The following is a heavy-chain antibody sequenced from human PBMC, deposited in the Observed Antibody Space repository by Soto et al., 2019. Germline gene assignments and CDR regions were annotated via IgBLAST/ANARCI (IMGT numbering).Heavy chain of an antibody. D-gene: IGHD3-10*01. Sequence: QVQLVQSGAEVKKPGSSVKVSCKASGGTFNTHTITWVRQAPGQGLEWMGGIIPIFGTANYAQKFQGRVTITADKSTTTAYMELSSLSSEDTAIYYCARGLTSSYYYGSGDAFDIWGQGTVVTVSS. V-gene: IGHV1-69*06. J-gene: IGHJ3*02. CDR3: ARGLTSSYYYGSGDAFDI. CDR2: IIPIFGTA. CDR1: GGTFNTHT.